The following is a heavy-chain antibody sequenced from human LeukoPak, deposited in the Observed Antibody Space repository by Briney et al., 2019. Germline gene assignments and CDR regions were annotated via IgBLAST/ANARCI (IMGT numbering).Heavy chain of an antibody. V-gene: IGHV3-64D*09. CDR1: GFTFSSDP. CDR2: ISSNGGST. D-gene: IGHD3-22*01. Sequence: GGSLRLSCSASGFTFSSDPMHWVRQAPGKGLEYVSAISSNGGSTYYAGSLKGRFTISRDNSQNTLYLQMSSLRAEDTALYYCVRESAYYDYWGQGTLVTVSS. J-gene: IGHJ4*02. CDR3: VRESAYYDY.